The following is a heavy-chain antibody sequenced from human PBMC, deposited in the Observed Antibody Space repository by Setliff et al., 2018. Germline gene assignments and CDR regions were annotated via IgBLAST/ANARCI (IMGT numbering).Heavy chain of an antibody. CDR1: GGSISSYY. J-gene: IGHJ5*02. CDR3: ARASLGYDFWSGYYSPELWLDP. CDR2: IYYSGST. D-gene: IGHD3-3*01. V-gene: IGHV4-59*01. Sequence: SETLSLTCTVSGGSISSYYWSWIRQPPGKRLEWIGYIYYSGSTNYNPSLESRVTISVDTSKNQFSLKLSSVTAADTAVYYCARASLGYDFWSGYYSPELWLDPWGQGTLVTVSS.